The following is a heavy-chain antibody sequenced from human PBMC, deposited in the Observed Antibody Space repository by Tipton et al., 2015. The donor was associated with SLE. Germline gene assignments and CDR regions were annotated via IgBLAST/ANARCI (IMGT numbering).Heavy chain of an antibody. CDR3: ARGGTYRPAY. V-gene: IGHV3-48*02. D-gene: IGHD1-26*01. J-gene: IGHJ4*02. CDR1: GIILADDG. CDR2: ISGPESKT. Sequence: SLRLSCRAFGIILADDGMNWVRQAPGKGLEWISYISGPESKTEYTDSVRGRFTIFRNDAENSLYLQMNYLRDEDTAVYYCARGGTYRPAYWGQGTLVTVSS.